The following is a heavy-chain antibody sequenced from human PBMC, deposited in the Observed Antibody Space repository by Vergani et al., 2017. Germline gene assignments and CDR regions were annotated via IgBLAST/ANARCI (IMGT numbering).Heavy chain of an antibody. Sequence: QVQLVESGGGVVQRGGSLRLSCATSGFTLSNYDMQWIRQGPGKGMEFVAFIQFDGSNKYYADSVKGRFTLSRDFSKNTLYLQMNSLRTDDTATYYCAKHFRGWGIDYWGQGTQVIVS. CDR1: GFTLSNYD. V-gene: IGHV3-30*02. D-gene: IGHD3-16*01. CDR2: IQFDGSNK. J-gene: IGHJ4*02. CDR3: AKHFRGWGIDY.